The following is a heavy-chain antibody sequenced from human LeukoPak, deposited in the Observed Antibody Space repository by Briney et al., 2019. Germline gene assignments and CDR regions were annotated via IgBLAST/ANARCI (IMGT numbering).Heavy chain of an antibody. D-gene: IGHD3-16*01. CDR3: ARDRIGGLDY. CDR2: INQGGSDK. CDR1: EFTFSSYW. V-gene: IGHV3-7*01. Sequence: GGSLRLSCEDSEFTFSSYWMSWVRQAPGKGLEWVANINQGGSDKYYVDSVKGRFTISRDNAKKSLYLQLSSLRAEDTAVYYCARDRIGGLDYWGQATRVTVSS. J-gene: IGHJ4*02.